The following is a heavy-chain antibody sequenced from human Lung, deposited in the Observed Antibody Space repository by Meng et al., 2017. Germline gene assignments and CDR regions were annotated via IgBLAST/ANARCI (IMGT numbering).Heavy chain of an antibody. CDR3: ARDEDISAAGKLFGDY. CDR1: GYNFPDYY. CDR2: IDPKSGDT. Sequence: HVLLVQSGAEVKKPEASVKVSCKPSGYNFPDYYIHWVRLAPGQGLEWMGHIDPKSGDTRYAQKFQGRVTMTGDTSIGTAYMELTGLRSDDTALYYCARDEDISAAGKLFGDYWGQGTLVTVSS. J-gene: IGHJ4*02. V-gene: IGHV1-2*06. D-gene: IGHD6-13*01.